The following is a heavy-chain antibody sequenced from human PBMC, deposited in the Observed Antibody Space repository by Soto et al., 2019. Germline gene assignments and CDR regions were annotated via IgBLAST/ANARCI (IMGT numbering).Heavy chain of an antibody. CDR2: ISGSGGST. V-gene: IGHV3-23*01. CDR3: AKERGYYDSSGYSRGYDAFDI. Sequence: TGGSLRLSCAASGFTFSSYAMSWVRQAPGKGLEWVSAISGSGGSTYYADSVKGRFTISRDNSKNTLYLQMNSLRAEDTAVYYCAKERGYYDSSGYSRGYDAFDIWGQGTMVTVSS. D-gene: IGHD3-22*01. CDR1: GFTFSSYA. J-gene: IGHJ3*02.